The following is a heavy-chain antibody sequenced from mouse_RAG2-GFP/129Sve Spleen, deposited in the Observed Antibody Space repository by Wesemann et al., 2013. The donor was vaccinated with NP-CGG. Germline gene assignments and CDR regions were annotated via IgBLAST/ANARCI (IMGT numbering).Heavy chain of an antibody. Sequence: QRPGQGLEWIGWIYPGDGSTKYNEKFKGKATLTADKSSSTAYMQLSSLTSENSAVYFCARRGLREWYFDYWGAKGHHSHSLL. V-gene: IGHV1S56*01. J-gene: IGHJ2*01. CDR3: ARRGLREWYFDY. CDR2: IYPGDGST. D-gene: IGHD2-2*01.